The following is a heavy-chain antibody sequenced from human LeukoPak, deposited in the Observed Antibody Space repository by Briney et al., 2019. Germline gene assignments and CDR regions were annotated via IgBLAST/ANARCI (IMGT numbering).Heavy chain of an antibody. CDR3: AKALGVPAARFDY. CDR1: RFTFGNYA. Sequence: KTGGSLRLSCVGSRFTFGNYAMHWVRQSPGRGLEWLAVISYDGDTKYYADSVKGRFTISRDDSKNTLYLQMNSLRAEDTAVYYCAKALGVPAARFDYWGQGTLVTVSS. J-gene: IGHJ4*02. V-gene: IGHV3-30-3*01. CDR2: ISYDGDTK. D-gene: IGHD2-2*01.